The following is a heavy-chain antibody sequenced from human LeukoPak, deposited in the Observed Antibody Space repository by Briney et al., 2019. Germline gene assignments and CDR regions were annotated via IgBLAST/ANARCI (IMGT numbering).Heavy chain of an antibody. CDR1: EFTFCSYS. CDR3: ARGDDAFDI. J-gene: IGHJ3*02. Sequence: GGSLRHSCVASEFTFCSYSMTWVRQGPGKGLEWVSSISSSGSYIYYADSVKGRFTISRDNAKNSLYLQMNGLRAEDTAVYYCARGDDAFDIWGQGTMVTVSS. CDR2: ISSSGSYI. V-gene: IGHV3-21*01.